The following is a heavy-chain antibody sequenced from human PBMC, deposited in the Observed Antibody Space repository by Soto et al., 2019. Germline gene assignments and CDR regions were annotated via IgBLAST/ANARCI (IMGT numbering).Heavy chain of an antibody. J-gene: IGHJ6*02. D-gene: IGHD3-10*01. CDR2: INSDGSST. CDR1: GFTFSSYW. Sequence: GGSLRLSCAASGFTFSSYWMHWVRQAPGKGLVWVSRINSDGSSTSYADSVKGRFTISRDNAKNTLYLQMSSLRAEDTAVYYCARERMVRGVTTRYYYGMDVWGQGTTVTVSS. V-gene: IGHV3-74*01. CDR3: ARERMVRGVTTRYYYGMDV.